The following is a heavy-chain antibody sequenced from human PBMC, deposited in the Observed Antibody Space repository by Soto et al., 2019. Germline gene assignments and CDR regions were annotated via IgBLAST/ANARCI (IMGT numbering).Heavy chain of an antibody. CDR2: ISNSGGNT. V-gene: IGHV3-23*01. D-gene: IGHD6-6*01. CDR1: GFTFSNYA. J-gene: IGHJ4*02. CDR3: TKTSQYSRSPIVY. Sequence: EVQLLESGGGLVQPGGSLRLSCAASGFTFSNYAMSWVRQAPGKGLEWVSGISNSGGNTYYVDSVKGRFTISRDNSKNTLYLQMNRMRAEDTAVYYCTKTSQYSRSPIVYWGQGTVVTVSS.